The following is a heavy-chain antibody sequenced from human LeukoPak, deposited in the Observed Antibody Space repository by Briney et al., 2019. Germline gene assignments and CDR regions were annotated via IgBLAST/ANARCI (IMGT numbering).Heavy chain of an antibody. J-gene: IGHJ3*02. Sequence: GGSLRLSCAASGFTFSSYAMSWVRQAPGKGLEWVSAISGSGGSTYYADSVKGRFTISRDNAKNSLYLQMNSLRAEDTALYYCARDSGSSDAFDIWGQGTMVIVSS. D-gene: IGHD1-26*01. V-gene: IGHV3-23*01. CDR2: ISGSGGST. CDR1: GFTFSSYA. CDR3: ARDSGSSDAFDI.